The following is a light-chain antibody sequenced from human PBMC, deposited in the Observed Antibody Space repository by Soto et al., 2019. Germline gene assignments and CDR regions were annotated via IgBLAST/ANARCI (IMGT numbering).Light chain of an antibody. J-gene: IGLJ3*02. CDR3: QSYDSSLSGSWV. V-gene: IGLV1-40*01. Sequence: QSVLTQPPSVSGAPGQRVTISCTGSSSNIGAGYDVHWYRQLPGTAPKLLIYGNINRPSGVPDRFSGSKSGTSASLAITGLQAEDGADYYCQSYDSSLSGSWVFGGGTKVTVL. CDR1: SSNIGAGYD. CDR2: GNI.